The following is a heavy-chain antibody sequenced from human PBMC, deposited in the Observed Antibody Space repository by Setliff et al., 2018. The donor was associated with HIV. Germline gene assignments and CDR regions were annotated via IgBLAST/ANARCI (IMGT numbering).Heavy chain of an antibody. CDR1: GYSLTELS. D-gene: IGHD3-3*01. Sequence: ASVKVSCKVSGYSLTELSMHWVRQAPGQGLEWMGWISPKKGGTNYAQKFQGRVTMTRDTSITTAYLDLTSLRSDDTAVYSCARTEYYDFWSGPRGFDPWGQGTLVTVSS. J-gene: IGHJ5*02. V-gene: IGHV1-2*02. CDR3: ARTEYYDFWSGPRGFDP. CDR2: ISPKKGGT.